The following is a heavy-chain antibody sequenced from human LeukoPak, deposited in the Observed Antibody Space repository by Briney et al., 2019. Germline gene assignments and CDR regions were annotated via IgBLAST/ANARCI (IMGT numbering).Heavy chain of an antibody. D-gene: IGHD3-10*01. J-gene: IGHJ4*02. CDR2: ISYDGSNK. CDR3: ARALWFGETFPAY. V-gene: IGHV3-30*03. CDR1: GFTFSSYG. Sequence: PGGSLRLSCAASGFTFSSYGMSWVRQAPGKGLEWVAVISYDGSNKYYADSVKGRFTISRDNAKNSLYLQMNSLRAEDTAVYYCARALWFGETFPAYWGQGTLVTVSS.